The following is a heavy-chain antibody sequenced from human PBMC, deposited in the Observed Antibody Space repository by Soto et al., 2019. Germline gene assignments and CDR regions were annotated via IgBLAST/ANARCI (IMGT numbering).Heavy chain of an antibody. CDR2: ISYDGSNK. Sequence: PGGSLRLSCAASGFTFSSYGMHWVRQAPGKGLEWVAVISYDGSNKYYADSVKGRFTISRDNSKNTLYLQMNSLRAEDTAVYYCAKDRDSSGSHDYWGQGTLVTVSS. D-gene: IGHD3-22*01. CDR3: AKDRDSSGSHDY. CDR1: GFTFSSYG. V-gene: IGHV3-30*18. J-gene: IGHJ4*02.